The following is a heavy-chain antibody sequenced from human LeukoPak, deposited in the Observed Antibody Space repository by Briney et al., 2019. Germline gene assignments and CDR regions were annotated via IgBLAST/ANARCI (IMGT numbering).Heavy chain of an antibody. V-gene: IGHV3-74*01. J-gene: IGHJ6*02. Sequence: GGSLRLSCAASGFTFSSYWMHWVRQGPGKGLVWVSRINTDGRSASYAESVRGRFTVSRDNAKNALYLQMNSLGPEDTAVYYCARAQLNLVVDFGMDVWGQGTTVTVSS. CDR1: GFTFSSYW. D-gene: IGHD2-2*01. CDR3: ARAQLNLVVDFGMDV. CDR2: INTDGRSA.